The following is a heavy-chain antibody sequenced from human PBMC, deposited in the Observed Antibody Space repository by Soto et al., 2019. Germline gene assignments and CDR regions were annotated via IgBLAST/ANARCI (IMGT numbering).Heavy chain of an antibody. J-gene: IGHJ4*02. CDR3: ARDGDVNTGFGKDY. D-gene: IGHD3-16*01. V-gene: IGHV3-33*01. CDR1: GFTFSNYG. Sequence: GGSLRLSCAASGFTFSNYGMHWVRQAPGKGLEWVSFIWYDGGNKYYAESVKGRFTISRDNSKNTLFLQMNSLRAEDTAVYYCARDGDVNTGFGKDYWGQGTLVTVSS. CDR2: IWYDGGNK.